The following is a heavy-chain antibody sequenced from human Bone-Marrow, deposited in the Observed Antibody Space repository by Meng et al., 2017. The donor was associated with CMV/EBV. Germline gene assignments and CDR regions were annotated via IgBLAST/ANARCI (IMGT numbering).Heavy chain of an antibody. CDR1: GGSVSSGSYY. D-gene: IGHD2-2*01. Sequence: GSLSLSCTVSGGSVSSGSYYWSWLRQPPGKGLEWIGYIYYSGSTNYNPSLKSRVTISVDTSKNQFSLKLSSVTAADTAVYYCAREGGYCSSTSCYYYYGMDVWGQGTTVTVSS. CDR2: IYYSGST. CDR3: AREGGYCSSTSCYYYYGMDV. V-gene: IGHV4-61*01. J-gene: IGHJ6*02.